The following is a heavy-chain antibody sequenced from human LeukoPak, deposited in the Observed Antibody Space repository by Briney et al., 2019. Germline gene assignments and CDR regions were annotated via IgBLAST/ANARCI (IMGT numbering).Heavy chain of an antibody. Sequence: ASVKVSCKASGYTFTDYYMYWVRQAPGQGLEWMGWINPHSGATSYAQKFQGRVTMTRDTSISTAYMDLSSLTSDDTAVYYCARDLGYSITWYFWGKEPLVTVSS. V-gene: IGHV1-2*02. J-gene: IGHJ4*02. CDR1: GYTFTDYY. CDR3: ARDLGYSITWYF. CDR2: INPHSGAT. D-gene: IGHD1-14*01.